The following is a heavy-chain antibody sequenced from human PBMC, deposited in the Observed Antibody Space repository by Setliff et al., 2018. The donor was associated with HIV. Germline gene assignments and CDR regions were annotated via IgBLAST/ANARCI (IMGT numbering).Heavy chain of an antibody. CDR1: GFTFSKYA. D-gene: IGHD3-10*01. CDR2: IRYDGSDE. Sequence: AGGSLRLSCKASGFTFSKYAMHWVRQAPGEGLQWVAYIRYDGSDEDYADSVKGRFSISRDNSKNTLYLQMNSLRAEDTAVHYCARSVIGYYYYGMDVWGQGTLVTVSS. CDR3: ARSVIGYYYYGMDV. J-gene: IGHJ6*02. V-gene: IGHV3-30*02.